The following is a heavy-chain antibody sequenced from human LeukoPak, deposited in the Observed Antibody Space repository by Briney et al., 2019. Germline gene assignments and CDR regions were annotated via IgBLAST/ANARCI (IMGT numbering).Heavy chain of an antibody. Sequence: GGSLRLSCAASGFTFRTYGMHWVRQAPGKGLEWVAVIWYDGSNKYYADSVKGRFTISRDNSKNTLYLQMNSLRADDTAVYYCAKICLDTVYDTLSGSDYWGQGTLVTVSS. CDR2: IWYDGSNK. J-gene: IGHJ4*02. CDR1: GFTFRTYG. V-gene: IGHV3-30*02. CDR3: AKICLDTVYDTLSGSDY. D-gene: IGHD3-9*01.